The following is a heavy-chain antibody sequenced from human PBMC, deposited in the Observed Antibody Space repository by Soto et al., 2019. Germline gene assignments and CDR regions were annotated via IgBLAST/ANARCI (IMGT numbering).Heavy chain of an antibody. Sequence: GGSLRLSCAASGFTFSSYWMSWVRQAPGKGLEWVANIKQDGSEKYYVDSVKGRFTISRDNAKNSLYLQMNSLRAEDTAVYYCARDRYYGSGYYYYMDVWGKGTTVTVSS. CDR1: GFTFSSYW. V-gene: IGHV3-7*01. CDR2: IKQDGSEK. CDR3: ARDRYYGSGYYYYMDV. D-gene: IGHD3-10*01. J-gene: IGHJ6*03.